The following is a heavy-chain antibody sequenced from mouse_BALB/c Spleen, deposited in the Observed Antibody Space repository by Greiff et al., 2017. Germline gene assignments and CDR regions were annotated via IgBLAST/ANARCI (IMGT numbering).Heavy chain of an antibody. Sequence: DVQLVESGGGLVKPGGSLELSCAASGFTFSSYAMSWVRQTPEKRLEWVATISSGGSYTYYPDSVKGRFTISRDNAKNTLYLQMSSLRSEDTAMYYCARDGNYVYAMDYWGQGTSVTVSS. V-gene: IGHV5-9-3*01. CDR3: ARDGNYVYAMDY. J-gene: IGHJ4*01. CDR2: ISSGGSYT. D-gene: IGHD2-1*01. CDR1: GFTFSSYA.